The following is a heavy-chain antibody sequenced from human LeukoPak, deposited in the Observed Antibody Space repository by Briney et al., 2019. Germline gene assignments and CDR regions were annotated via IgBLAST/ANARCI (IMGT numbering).Heavy chain of an antibody. V-gene: IGHV1-2*02. CDR1: GYTFTGYY. CDR2: INPNSGGT. J-gene: IGHJ4*02. D-gene: IGHD5-18*01. Sequence: ASVKVSCKASGYTFTGYYMHWVRQAPGQGLEWMGWINPNSGGTNYAQKFQGRVTMTRDTSTSTAYMEPSSLRVEDTAVYYCVRADAKKTAMVDYWGRGTLVAVSS. CDR3: VRADAKKTAMVDY.